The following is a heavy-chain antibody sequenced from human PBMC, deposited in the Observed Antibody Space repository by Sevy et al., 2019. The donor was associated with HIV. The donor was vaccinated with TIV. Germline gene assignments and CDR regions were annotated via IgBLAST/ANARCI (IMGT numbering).Heavy chain of an antibody. CDR2: IKSRSDGGTV. D-gene: IGHD2-8*02. Sequence: GGSLRLSRAASGFTFYYAWMSWVRQAPGKGLEWIGRIKSRSDGGTVDYAAPVKGRFTISRDDSRNTLYLEMNSLKTEDSAVYYCSTDPIIVLLVTDGKDVWGQGTTVTVSS. CDR3: STDPIIVLLVTDGKDV. V-gene: IGHV3-15*01. CDR1: GFTFYYAW. J-gene: IGHJ6*02.